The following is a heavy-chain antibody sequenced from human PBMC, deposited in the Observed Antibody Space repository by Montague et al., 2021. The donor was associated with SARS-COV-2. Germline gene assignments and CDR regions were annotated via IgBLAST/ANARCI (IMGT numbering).Heavy chain of an antibody. Sequence: SLRLSCAASGFTFSNYWIHWVRQVPGKGLVWVARTDGDGSGTSYADSVKGRFTISRDNAKNTVDLQMNGLRADDTVVYYCGSVFEYWGQGTLVTVSS. CDR1: GFTFSNYW. V-gene: IGHV3-74*01. J-gene: IGHJ4*02. CDR3: GSVFEY. CDR2: TDGDGSGT.